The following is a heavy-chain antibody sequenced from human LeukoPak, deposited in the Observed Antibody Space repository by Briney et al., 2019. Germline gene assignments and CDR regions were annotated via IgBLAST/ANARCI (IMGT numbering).Heavy chain of an antibody. CDR3: ARHEWGITNAFDI. CDR2: IYYGGTT. D-gene: IGHD1-14*01. J-gene: IGHJ3*02. V-gene: IGHV4-38-2*01. Sequence: PSETLSLTCSVSGYSISSGNYWGWIRLPPGKGLQWIGSIYYGGTTYYDPSLKSRVTISVDTSKKQFSLKLRSVTAADTAVYYCARHEWGITNAFDIWGQGTMVTVSS. CDR1: GYSISSGNY.